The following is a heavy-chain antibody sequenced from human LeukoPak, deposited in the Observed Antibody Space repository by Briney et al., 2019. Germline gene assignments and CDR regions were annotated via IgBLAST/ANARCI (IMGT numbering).Heavy chain of an antibody. Sequence: ASVKVSCKASGYTFTGYYMHWVRQAPGQGLEWMGWINPNSGGTNYAQKFQGRVTMTRDTSISTAYMELSRLRSDDTAVYYCARLIAARRLTGGYMGVWGKGTTVTVSS. V-gene: IGHV1-2*02. CDR3: ARLIAARRLTGGYMGV. J-gene: IGHJ6*03. D-gene: IGHD6-6*01. CDR1: GYTFTGYY. CDR2: INPNSGGT.